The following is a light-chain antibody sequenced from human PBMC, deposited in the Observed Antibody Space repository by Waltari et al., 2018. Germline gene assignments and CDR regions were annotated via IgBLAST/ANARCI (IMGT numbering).Light chain of an antibody. CDR1: SSNIGDNY. Sequence: QSVLTQPPSVSAATGQKVTISCSGSSSNIGDNYVSWYQQVPGTAPKLLIYDNNRRPSGMPDRFSGSKSGTSATLGITGLQTGDEADYYCGTWDSGLSASVFGSGTKVTVL. CDR3: GTWDSGLSASV. CDR2: DNN. V-gene: IGLV1-51*01. J-gene: IGLJ6*01.